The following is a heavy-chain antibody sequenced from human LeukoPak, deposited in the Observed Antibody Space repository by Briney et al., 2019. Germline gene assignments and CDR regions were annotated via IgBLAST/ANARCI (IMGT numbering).Heavy chain of an antibody. CDR2: INPNSGGT. CDR3: AREAAGDIVVVVAATMELGDAFDI. J-gene: IGHJ3*02. V-gene: IGHV1-2*02. Sequence: GASVKVSCKASGCTFTGYYMHWVRQAPGQGLEWMGWINPNSGGTNYAQKFQGRVTMTRDTSISTAYMELSRLRSDDTAVYYCAREAAGDIVVVVAATMELGDAFDIWGQGTMVTVSS. CDR1: GCTFTGYY. D-gene: IGHD2-15*01.